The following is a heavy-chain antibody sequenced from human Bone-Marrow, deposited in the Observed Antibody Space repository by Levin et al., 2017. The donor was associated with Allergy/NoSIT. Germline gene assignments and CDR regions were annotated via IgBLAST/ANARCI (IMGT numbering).Heavy chain of an antibody. Sequence: GSLRLSCTVYGGSVRVSSHYWGWVRQPPGKGPEWIGTIYYSGFTYYKPSLRSRVTISVDTSKNEFSLILNSVTAADTAVYYCAGRPYCSTGSCHAVFDIWGRGTLVTVSS. CDR3: AGRPYCSTGSCHAVFDI. D-gene: IGHD2-15*01. CDR1: GGSVRVSSHY. J-gene: IGHJ2*01. CDR2: IYYSGFT. V-gene: IGHV4-39*01.